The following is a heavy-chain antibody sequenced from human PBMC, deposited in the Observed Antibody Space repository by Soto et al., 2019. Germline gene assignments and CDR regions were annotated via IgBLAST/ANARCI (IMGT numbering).Heavy chain of an antibody. J-gene: IGHJ6*02. Sequence: VGSLRLSCAASGFSFSDFGMLWVRQAPGKGLEWVAFISYDGSTKYYTGSDKSRFTISRDNSENTLILQMSSLRAEDTAVYYCVTPPYDVLAGYSKPYGMDVWGQGTTVTVSS. CDR1: GFSFSDFG. V-gene: IGHV3-30*03. CDR2: ISYDGSTK. CDR3: VTPPYDVLAGYSKPYGMDV. D-gene: IGHD3-9*01.